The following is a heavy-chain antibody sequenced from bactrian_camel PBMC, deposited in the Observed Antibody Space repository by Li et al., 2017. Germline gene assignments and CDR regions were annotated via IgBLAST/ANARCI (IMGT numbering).Heavy chain of an antibody. CDR3: AARGPYCYTKLSVRDFTY. D-gene: IGHD2*01. CDR2: IATGSGNT. CDR1: RYSEATDC. J-gene: IGHJ6*01. V-gene: IGHV3S25*01. Sequence: SGGGSVQAGGSLRLSCEVARYSEATDCMGWFRQSSGKEREGVARIATGSGNTYYADSVKGRFTISQDNAKNTVYLQMNSLKPEDTAMYYCAARGPYCYTKLSVRDFTYWGQGTQVTVS.